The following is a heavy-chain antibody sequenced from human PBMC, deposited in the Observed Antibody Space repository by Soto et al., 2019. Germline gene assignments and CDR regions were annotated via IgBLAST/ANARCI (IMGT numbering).Heavy chain of an antibody. CDR2: IWYDGSNK. CDR1: GFTFSSYG. D-gene: IGHD3-22*01. J-gene: IGHJ4*02. CDR3: AREYYYYDSSGYYYGPFDY. V-gene: IGHV3-33*01. Sequence: GGSLRLSCAASGFTFSSYGMHWVRQAPGKGLEWVAVIWYDGSNKYYADSVKGRFTISRDNSKNTLYLQMNSLRAEDTAVYYCAREYYYYDSSGYYYGPFDYWGQGTLVTVSS.